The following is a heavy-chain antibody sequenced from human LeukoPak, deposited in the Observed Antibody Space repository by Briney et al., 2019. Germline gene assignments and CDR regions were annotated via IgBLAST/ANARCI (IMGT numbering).Heavy chain of an antibody. D-gene: IGHD3-22*01. CDR2: ISGSGGST. J-gene: IGHJ6*03. CDR1: GFTFSSYA. V-gene: IGHV3-23*01. Sequence: PGGPLRLSCAASGFTFSSYAMSWLRQAPGKGLEWVSAISGSGGSTYYADSVKGRFTISRDNSKNTLYLQMNSLRAEDTAVYYCAKGEPYYYDSSGYTTPYYYMDVWGKGTTVTVSS. CDR3: AKGEPYYYDSSGYTTPYYYMDV.